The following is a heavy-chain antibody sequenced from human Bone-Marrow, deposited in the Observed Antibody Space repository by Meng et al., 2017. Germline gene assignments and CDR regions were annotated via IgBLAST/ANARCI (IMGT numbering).Heavy chain of an antibody. CDR2: IIPILGIA. J-gene: IGHJ6*02. V-gene: IGHV1-69*04. D-gene: IGHD6-19*01. CDR3: ARDYPQGGWYYYYGMDV. Sequence: SVKVSCKASGGTFSSYTISWVRQAPGQGLEWMGRIIPILGIANYAQKFQGRVTITADKSTSTAYMELSSLRSEDTAVYYCARDYPQGGWYYYYGMDVWGQGTTVTVSS. CDR1: GGTFSSYT.